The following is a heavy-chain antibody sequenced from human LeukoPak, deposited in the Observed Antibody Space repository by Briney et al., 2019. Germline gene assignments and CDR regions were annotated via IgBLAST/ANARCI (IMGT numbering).Heavy chain of an antibody. Sequence: PGGSLRLSCAASGCTFSTSIMHWVRQAPGKGLEWVAVISYDGNNKYYADSVKGRFTISRDNSKSTLYVQMNSLRAEDTAVYYCAKEVIAAGGNFEYWGQGTLVTVSS. J-gene: IGHJ4*02. CDR1: GCTFSTSI. CDR3: AKEVIAAGGNFEY. CDR2: ISYDGNNK. D-gene: IGHD6-13*01. V-gene: IGHV3-30*18.